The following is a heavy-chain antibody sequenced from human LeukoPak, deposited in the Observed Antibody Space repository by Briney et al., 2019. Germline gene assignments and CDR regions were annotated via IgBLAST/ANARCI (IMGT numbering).Heavy chain of an antibody. CDR2: ISAYNGNT. CDR3: ASSIAVAGNDCSY. J-gene: IGHJ4*02. Sequence: ASVKVSCKASGYTFTSYDINWVRQAPGQGLEWMGWISAYNGNTNYAQKLQGRVTMTTDTSTSTAYMELRSLRSDDTAVYYCASSIAVAGNDCSYWGQGTLVTVSS. D-gene: IGHD6-19*01. CDR1: GYTFTSYD. V-gene: IGHV1-18*01.